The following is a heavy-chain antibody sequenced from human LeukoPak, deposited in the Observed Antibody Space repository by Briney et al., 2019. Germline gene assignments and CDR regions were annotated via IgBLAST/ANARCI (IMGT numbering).Heavy chain of an antibody. Sequence: ASVKVSCKASGYTFSEYYLHWMRQAPGQGLEWMGWINPSSGNTNSAQQFQGRVTMTRDTSITTAHMDLSSLRSDDTAVYYCARARKEIGYDGWFDPWGQGTLVTVSS. D-gene: IGHD5-12*01. CDR2: INPSSGNT. CDR1: GYTFSEYY. J-gene: IGHJ5*02. CDR3: ARARKEIGYDGWFDP. V-gene: IGHV1-2*02.